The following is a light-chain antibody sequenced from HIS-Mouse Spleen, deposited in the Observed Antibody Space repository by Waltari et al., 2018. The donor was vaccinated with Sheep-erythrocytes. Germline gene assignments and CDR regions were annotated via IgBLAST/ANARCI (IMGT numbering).Light chain of an antibody. CDR1: QRVSSY. CDR3: QQRSNWLT. Sequence: IVLTQSPATLSLPPGERATLSCRASQRVSSYLAWYQQKPGQAPRLLIYDASNRATGIPARFSGSASGTDFTLTISSLEPEDFAVYYCQQRSNWLTFGGGTKVEIK. J-gene: IGKJ4*01. V-gene: IGKV3-11*01. CDR2: DAS.